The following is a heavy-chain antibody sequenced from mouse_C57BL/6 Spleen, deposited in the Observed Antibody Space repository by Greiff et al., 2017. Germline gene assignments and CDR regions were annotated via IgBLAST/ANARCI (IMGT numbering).Heavy chain of an antibody. Sequence: VHVKQSGAELVRPGASVKLSCTASGFNIKDDYMHWVKQRPEQGLEWIGWIDPENGDTEYASKFQGKATITADTSSNTAYLQLSSLTSEDTAVYYCSTRLFDYWGQGTTLTVSS. V-gene: IGHV14-4*01. J-gene: IGHJ2*01. D-gene: IGHD2-4*01. CDR3: STRLFDY. CDR2: IDPENGDT. CDR1: GFNIKDDY.